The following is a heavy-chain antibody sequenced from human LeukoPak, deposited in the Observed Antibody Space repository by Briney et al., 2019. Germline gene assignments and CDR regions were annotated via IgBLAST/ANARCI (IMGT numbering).Heavy chain of an antibody. Sequence: ASVKVSCKASVYTFTSHDISWVRQATGQGPEWMGWMNPNTGNAGYGPKFQGRVTMTRNTSVSTAYMELRSLRSDDTAVYYCASGGGITIAYWGQGTLVTVSS. CDR2: MNPNTGNA. D-gene: IGHD3-16*01. V-gene: IGHV1-8*01. CDR3: ASGGGITIAY. CDR1: VYTFTSHD. J-gene: IGHJ4*02.